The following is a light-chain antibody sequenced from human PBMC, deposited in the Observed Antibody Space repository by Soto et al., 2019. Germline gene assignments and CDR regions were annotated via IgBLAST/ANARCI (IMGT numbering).Light chain of an antibody. Sequence: EIVLTQSPGTLSLSPRERATLSCRASQSVSSSSLAWYQQKRGQAPRLLIHGASSRATGIPDRFSGSGSGTDFTLTISRLEPEDFAVYYCQQYGGSPRTFGQGTKVEVK. J-gene: IGKJ1*01. CDR2: GAS. CDR3: QQYGGSPRT. V-gene: IGKV3-20*01. CDR1: QSVSSSS.